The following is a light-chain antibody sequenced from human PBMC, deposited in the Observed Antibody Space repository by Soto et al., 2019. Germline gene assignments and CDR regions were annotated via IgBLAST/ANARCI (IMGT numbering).Light chain of an antibody. CDR1: GSDVGGYKY. V-gene: IGLV2-14*01. CDR3: SSYASSSPFV. CDR2: GVS. J-gene: IGLJ1*01. Sequence: QSALTQPASVSGSPGQSITISCTGTGSDVGGYKYVSWYQQLPGKAPKLMIYGVSYRPSGVSDRFSDSKSGNTASLIISGLQAEDEADYYCSSYASSSPFVFGTGTKLTVL.